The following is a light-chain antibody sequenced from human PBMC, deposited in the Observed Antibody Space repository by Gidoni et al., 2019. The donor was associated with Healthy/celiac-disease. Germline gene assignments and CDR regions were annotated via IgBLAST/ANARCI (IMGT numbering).Light chain of an antibody. V-gene: IGKV3-11*01. J-gene: IGKJ4*01. CDR2: DAS. Sequence: EIVLKQSPATLSFSTGERATLSCRASQSVSSYLAWYQQKPGQAPRLLIYDASNRATGILARFSGSGSGTDFTLTISSLEPEDFAVYYCQQRSNLPLTFGGGTKVEIK. CDR3: QQRSNLPLT. CDR1: QSVSSY.